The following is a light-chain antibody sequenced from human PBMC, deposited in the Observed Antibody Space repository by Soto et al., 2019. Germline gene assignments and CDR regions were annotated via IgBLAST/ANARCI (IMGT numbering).Light chain of an antibody. V-gene: IGKV1-5*03. CDR3: QQYETYSGT. CDR2: RAS. J-gene: IGKJ3*01. Sequence: DIQMTQSPSSLSASVGDRVTITCRASQIINTWLAWYQQKPGKAPKLVIYRASNLVTGVPSRFSRSRSGTEFTLTISSLQPDDFSIYYCQQYETYSGTFGPGTKVDL. CDR1: QIINTW.